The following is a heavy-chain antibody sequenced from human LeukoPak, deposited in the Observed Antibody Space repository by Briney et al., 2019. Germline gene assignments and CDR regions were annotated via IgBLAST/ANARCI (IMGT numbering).Heavy chain of an antibody. CDR1: GFTFSSYS. D-gene: IGHD6-6*01. CDR2: ISSSSSYI. V-gene: IGHV3-21*04. J-gene: IGHJ3*02. Sequence: GGSLRLSCAASGFTFSSYSMNWVRQAPGKGLEWVSSISSSSSYIYYADSVKGRFTISRDNSKNTLYLQMNSLRAEDTAVYYCAKKWGSSPGQGAFDIWGQGTMVTVSS. CDR3: AKKWGSSPGQGAFDI.